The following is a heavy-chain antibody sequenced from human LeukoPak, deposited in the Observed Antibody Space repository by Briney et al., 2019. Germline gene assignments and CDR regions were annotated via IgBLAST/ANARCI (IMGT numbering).Heavy chain of an antibody. J-gene: IGHJ4*02. V-gene: IGHV1-69*13. CDR1: GGTFSSYA. CDR3: AGSLKFITMIPHY. Sequence: ASVKVSCKASGGTFSSYAISWVRQAPGQGLEWMGGIIPIFGTANYAQKFQGRVTITADESTSTAYMELSSLRSEDTAVFYCAGSLKFITMIPHYWGQGTLVTVSS. D-gene: IGHD3-22*01. CDR2: IIPIFGTA.